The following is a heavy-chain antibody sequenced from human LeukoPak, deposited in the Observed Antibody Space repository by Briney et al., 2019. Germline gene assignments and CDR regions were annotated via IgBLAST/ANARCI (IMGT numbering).Heavy chain of an antibody. CDR3: AKDSPRDDYVRGSYRYSRRGLDI. V-gene: IGHV1-18*01. D-gene: IGHD3-16*02. J-gene: IGHJ3*02. Sequence: ASVKVSCKASGYEFSSYGISWVRQAPGQGLEWMGWISAYNGKTKYAEKVQGRLTMTTETSTSIAYMELRSLTSGDTAVYYCAKDSPRDDYVRGSYRYSRRGLDIWGQGTLVTASS. CDR2: ISAYNGKT. CDR1: GYEFSSYG.